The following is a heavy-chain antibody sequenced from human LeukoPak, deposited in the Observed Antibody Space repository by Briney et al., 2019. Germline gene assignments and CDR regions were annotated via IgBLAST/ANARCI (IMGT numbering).Heavy chain of an antibody. J-gene: IGHJ3*02. Sequence: GASVKVSCKASGYTFTSYTMHWVRQAPGQRLEWMGWINAGNGNTKYSQKFQGRVTITRDTSAITAFMELSSLRSEDTAVYYCARDLPDFSLRISSGGFDIWGQGTMVTVSS. CDR1: GYTFTSYT. D-gene: IGHD4-23*01. V-gene: IGHV1-3*01. CDR3: ARDLPDFSLRISSGGFDI. CDR2: INAGNGNT.